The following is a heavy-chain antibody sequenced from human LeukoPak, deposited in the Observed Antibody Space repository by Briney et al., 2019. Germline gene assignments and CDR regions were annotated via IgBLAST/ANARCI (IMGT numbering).Heavy chain of an antibody. D-gene: IGHD5-12*01. Sequence: GGSLRLSCAASGFTVNRHYMSWVRQAPGKGLEWVSVIYSGGTTYYADSVKGRFTISRGSSKNTLYLQMNSLKAEDTAVYYCATGRSGYDFYYFHNWGQGTLVTVSS. V-gene: IGHV3-53*01. CDR1: GFTVNRHY. CDR3: ATGRSGYDFYYFHN. J-gene: IGHJ4*02. CDR2: IYSGGTT.